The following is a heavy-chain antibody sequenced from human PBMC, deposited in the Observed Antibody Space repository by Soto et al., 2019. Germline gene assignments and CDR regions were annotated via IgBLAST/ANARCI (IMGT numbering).Heavy chain of an antibody. CDR1: GFTFSSYT. CDR3: ARGAGDRPY. Sequence: EVQLVESGGGLVKPGGSLRLSCAASGFTFSSYTMSWVRQAPGKGLEWVSSISFSSTNIHYADSIKGRFTISRDNAKNSLYLRMNSLRAEDTAVYYCARGAGDRPYWGQGTLVTVSS. CDR2: ISFSSTNI. V-gene: IGHV3-21*01. J-gene: IGHJ4*02. D-gene: IGHD7-27*01.